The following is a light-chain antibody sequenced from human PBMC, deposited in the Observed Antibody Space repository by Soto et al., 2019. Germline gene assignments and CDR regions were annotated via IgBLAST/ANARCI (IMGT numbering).Light chain of an antibody. J-gene: IGKJ1*01. CDR3: QQYNNWPSGT. Sequence: EIVMTQSPATLSVSPGERATLSCRASQSVSSNLAWYQQKPGQAPRLLIYGASTRATGIPARFSGSGSGTEFTLTISSLQSEDFAVYYCQQYNNWPSGTFGQGTKVE. CDR2: GAS. CDR1: QSVSSN. V-gene: IGKV3-15*01.